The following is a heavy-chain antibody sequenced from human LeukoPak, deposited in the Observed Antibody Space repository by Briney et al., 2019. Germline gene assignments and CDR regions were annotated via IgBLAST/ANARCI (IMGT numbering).Heavy chain of an antibody. CDR2: ISAYNGNT. D-gene: IGHD3-22*01. V-gene: IGHV1-18*01. J-gene: IGHJ6*02. CDR1: GYTFTSYG. CDR3: ARENFYDSTGYYYRRPMDV. Sequence: ASVKVSCKASGYTFTSYGITWVRRAPGQGLEWMGWISAYNGNTNYAQKLQDRVTMTTDTSTSTAYMELRSLRSDDSAVYYCARENFYDSTGYYYRRPMDVWGQGTTVTVSS.